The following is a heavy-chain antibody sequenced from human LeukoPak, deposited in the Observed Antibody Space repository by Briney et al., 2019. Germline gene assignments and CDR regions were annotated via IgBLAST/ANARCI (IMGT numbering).Heavy chain of an antibody. CDR1: GGSISSYY. V-gene: IGHV4-4*07. D-gene: IGHD2-15*01. Sequence: SETLSLTCTVSGGSISSYYWSWIRQPAGKGLEWIGRIYTSGSTNYSPSLESRVTMSVDTPKNQFSLNLSSVTAADTAVYYCAREGTAVVTRGFDYWGQGTLVTVSS. CDR3: AREGTAVVTRGFDY. CDR2: IYTSGST. J-gene: IGHJ4*02.